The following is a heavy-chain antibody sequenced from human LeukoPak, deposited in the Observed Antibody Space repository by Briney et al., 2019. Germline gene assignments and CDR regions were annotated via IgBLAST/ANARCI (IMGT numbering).Heavy chain of an antibody. Sequence: GESLKISCEGSGYSCTSYCIGVGRQLPGKGLEWMGIIYPGDSDTRYSPSFQGQVTISADKSISTAYLQWSSLKASDSAMYHCERPSSSGWYAYWGQGTLVTVSS. CDR1: GYSCTSYC. V-gene: IGHV5-51*01. CDR3: ERPSSSGWYAY. CDR2: IYPGDSDT. J-gene: IGHJ4*02. D-gene: IGHD6-19*01.